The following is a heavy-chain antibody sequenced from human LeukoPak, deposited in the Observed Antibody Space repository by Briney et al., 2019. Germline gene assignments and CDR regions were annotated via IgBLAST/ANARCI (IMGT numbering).Heavy chain of an antibody. CDR1: GYTFTSYG. CDR2: ISAYNGST. V-gene: IGHV1-18*01. J-gene: IGHJ4*02. Sequence: GASVKVSCKASGYTFTSYGISWVRQAPGQGLEWMGWISAYNGSTNYAQKLQGRVTMTTDTSTSTAYMDLKSLRSDDTAVYYCARDTSIYDSSNDYWGQGTLVTVSS. D-gene: IGHD3-22*01. CDR3: ARDTSIYDSSNDY.